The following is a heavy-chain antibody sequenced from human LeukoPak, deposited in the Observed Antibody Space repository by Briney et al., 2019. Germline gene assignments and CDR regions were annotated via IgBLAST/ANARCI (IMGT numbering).Heavy chain of an antibody. D-gene: IGHD6-6*01. CDR3: AKSSIAARPTLDV. V-gene: IGHV4-4*09. CDR1: GGSFSGYY. CDR2: IYTSGST. Sequence: PSETLSLTCAVYGGSFSGYYWSWIRQPPGKGLEWIGYIYTSGSTNYNPSLKSRVTISVDTSKNQFSLKLSSVTAADTAVYYCAKSSIAARPTLDVWGKGTTVTVSS. J-gene: IGHJ6*04.